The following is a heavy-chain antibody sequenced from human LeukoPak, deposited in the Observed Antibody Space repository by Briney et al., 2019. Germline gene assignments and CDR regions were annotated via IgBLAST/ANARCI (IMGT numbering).Heavy chain of an antibody. D-gene: IGHD1-26*01. Sequence: GGSLRLSCAASGFTFNNYIMTWVRQAPGRGLEWVSYISSGSGTMYYADSVKGRSTISRDNAKKSLYLQMNSLRDEDTAVYYCARHDSGGYSAGGDNWFDPWGQGTLVTVSS. CDR2: ISSGSGTM. V-gene: IGHV3-48*02. CDR3: ARHDSGGYSAGGDNWFDP. J-gene: IGHJ5*02. CDR1: GFTFNNYI.